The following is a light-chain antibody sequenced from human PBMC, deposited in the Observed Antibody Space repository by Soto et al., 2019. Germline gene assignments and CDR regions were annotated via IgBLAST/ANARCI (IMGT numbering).Light chain of an antibody. CDR3: GADHGSGSNFVYV. V-gene: IGLV9-49*01. CDR2: VGTGGIVG. Sequence: QSVLTQPPSASASLGASVTLTCTLSSGYSNYKVDWYQQRPGKGPRFVMRVGTGGIVGSKGDGIPDRFSVLGSGLNRYLTIKNIQEEDESDYNCGADHGSGSNFVYVLGTGTRV. CDR1: SGYSNYK. J-gene: IGLJ1*01.